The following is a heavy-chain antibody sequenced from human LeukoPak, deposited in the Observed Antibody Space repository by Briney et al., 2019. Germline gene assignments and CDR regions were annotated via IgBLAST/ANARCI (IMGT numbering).Heavy chain of an antibody. CDR3: AKTAVAGKDGGRRNYFDY. CDR1: GFTFSSYG. Sequence: GGSLRLSCAASGFTFSSYGMHWVRQAPGKGLEWVAVIWYDGSNKYYADSVKGRFTISRDNSKNTLYLQMNSLRAEDTAVYYCAKTAVAGKDGGRRNYFDYWGRGTLVTVSS. V-gene: IGHV3-33*06. D-gene: IGHD6-19*01. J-gene: IGHJ4*02. CDR2: IWYDGSNK.